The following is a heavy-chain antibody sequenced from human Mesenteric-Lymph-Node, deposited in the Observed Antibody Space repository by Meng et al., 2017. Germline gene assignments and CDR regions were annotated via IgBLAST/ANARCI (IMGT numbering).Heavy chain of an antibody. J-gene: IGHJ4*02. CDR1: GFTFSSYG. D-gene: IGHD2-15*01. Sequence: GESLKISCAASGFTFSSYGMHWVRQAPGKGLEWVAVIWYDGSNKYYADSVKGRFTISRDNSKNTLYLQMNSLRAEDTAVYYCARDKYCSGGSCPLDYWGQGTLVTVSS. CDR3: ARDKYCSGGSCPLDY. CDR2: IWYDGSNK. V-gene: IGHV3-33*01.